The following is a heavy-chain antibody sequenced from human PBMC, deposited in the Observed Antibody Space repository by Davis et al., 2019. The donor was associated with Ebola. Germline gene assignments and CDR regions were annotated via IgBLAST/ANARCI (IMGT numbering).Heavy chain of an antibody. V-gene: IGHV3-53*01. D-gene: IGHD1-1*01. CDR3: ARASGTGTTSSLFDY. Sequence: GESLKISCAASGFTFSNAWMSWVRQAPGKGLEWVSVIYSGGSTYYADSVKGRFTISRDNSKNTLYLQMNSLRAEDTAVYYCARASGTGTTSSLFDYWGQGTLVTVSS. CDR1: GFTFSNAW. J-gene: IGHJ4*02. CDR2: IYSGGST.